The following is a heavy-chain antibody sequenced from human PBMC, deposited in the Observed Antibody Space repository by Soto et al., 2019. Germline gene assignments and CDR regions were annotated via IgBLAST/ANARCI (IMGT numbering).Heavy chain of an antibody. D-gene: IGHD2-15*01. V-gene: IGHV3-74*01. CDR2: INSDGSST. CDR3: VRTSLVVAAATREDY. J-gene: IGHJ4*02. CDR1: EFTFSSYW. Sequence: EVQLVESGGGLVQPGGSLRLSCADSEFTFSSYWMHWVRQAPGKGLVWVSRINSDGSSTSYADSVKGRFTISRDNAKNTLYLQMNTLRAEDTAVYYCVRTSLVVAAATREDYWGQGTLVTVSS.